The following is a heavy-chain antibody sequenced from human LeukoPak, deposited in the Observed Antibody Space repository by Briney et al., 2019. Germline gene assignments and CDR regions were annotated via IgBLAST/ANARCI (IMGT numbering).Heavy chain of an antibody. Sequence: AGGSLRLSCAASGFTFRSSWMSWVRQAPGKGLEWVANIKQDGSEKYYVDSVKGRFTISRDNAENSLYLQMNSLRAEDTAVYYCARALLSSSASWGQETLVTVSS. V-gene: IGHV3-7*01. CDR1: GFTFRSSW. CDR2: IKQDGSEK. CDR3: ARALLSSSAS. J-gene: IGHJ5*02. D-gene: IGHD6-13*01.